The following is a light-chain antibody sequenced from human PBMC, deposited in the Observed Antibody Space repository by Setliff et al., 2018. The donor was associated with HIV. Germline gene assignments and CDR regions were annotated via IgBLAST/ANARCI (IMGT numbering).Light chain of an antibody. CDR1: SSNIGTNT. Sequence: QSVLTQPPSASGPPGQRVTISCSGTSSNIGTNTVNWYQQLPGTAPKLLIYRNNQRPSGVPDRFSGSKSGTSASLTISGLQAEDEADYYCCSYAGSYVFGTGTKVTVL. J-gene: IGLJ1*01. CDR2: RNN. V-gene: IGLV1-44*01. CDR3: CSYAGSYV.